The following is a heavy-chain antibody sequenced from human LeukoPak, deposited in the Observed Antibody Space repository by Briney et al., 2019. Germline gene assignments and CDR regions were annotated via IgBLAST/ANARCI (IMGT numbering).Heavy chain of an antibody. CDR2: IYNTGST. CDR1: GGSISSYY. Sequence: SETLSLTCTVSGGSISSYYWSWIRQPPGKGLEYIGYIYNTGSTNYNPSLKSRVTISVDTSKNQFSLKLRSVTAADTAVYYRARHVQLLGTDYFDYWGQGTLVTVSP. J-gene: IGHJ4*02. D-gene: IGHD2-2*01. V-gene: IGHV4-59*08. CDR3: ARHVQLLGTDYFDY.